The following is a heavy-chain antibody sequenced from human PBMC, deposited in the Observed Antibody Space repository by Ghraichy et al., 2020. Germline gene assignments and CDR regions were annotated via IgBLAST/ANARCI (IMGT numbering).Heavy chain of an antibody. CDR2: ISYDGSNK. V-gene: IGHV3-30-3*01. Sequence: GESLNISCAASGFTFSSYAMHWVRQAPGKGLEWVAVISYDGSNKYYADSVKGRFTISRDNSKNTLYLQMNSLRAEDTAVYYCARDRDYYDSSGYWTRAFDYWGQGTLVTVSS. CDR3: ARDRDYYDSSGYWTRAFDY. CDR1: GFTFSSYA. J-gene: IGHJ4*02. D-gene: IGHD3-22*01.